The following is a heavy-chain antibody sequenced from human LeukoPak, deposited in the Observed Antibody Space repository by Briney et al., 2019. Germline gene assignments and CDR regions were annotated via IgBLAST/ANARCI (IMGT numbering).Heavy chain of an antibody. CDR1: GFTFSSYA. D-gene: IGHD3-22*01. J-gene: IGHJ4*02. CDR2: ISGSGGST. CDR3: AKEEGYDSSGLLQGLDY. Sequence: PGGSLRLSCAASGFTFSSYAMSWVCQAPGKGLEWVSAISGSGGSTYYADSVKGRFTISRDNSKNTLYLQMNSLRAEDTAVYYCAKEEGYDSSGLLQGLDYWGQGTLVTVSS. V-gene: IGHV3-23*01.